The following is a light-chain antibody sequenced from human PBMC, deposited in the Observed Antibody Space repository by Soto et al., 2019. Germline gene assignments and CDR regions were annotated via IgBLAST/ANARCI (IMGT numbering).Light chain of an antibody. CDR1: QGIRND. CDR3: LKDYNYPWT. CDR2: AAS. J-gene: IGKJ1*01. V-gene: IGKV1-6*01. Sequence: AIQMTQSPSSLSASVGDRVTITCRASQGIRNDLGWYQQKAGKAPKLLIHAASILQSGVPSRFSGSGFGTDFTLTISSLQPEDFATYYCLKDYNYPWTFGQGTKVDIK.